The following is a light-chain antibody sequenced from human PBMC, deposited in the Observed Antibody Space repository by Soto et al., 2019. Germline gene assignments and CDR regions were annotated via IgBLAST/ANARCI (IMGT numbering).Light chain of an antibody. Sequence: EIVLTQSPGTLSLSPGERATLSCRASQSVSSYYFAWYQQRPGQAPRLLIYGASSRATGIPDRFSGSGSGTDFTLTISRLEPEAFAVYYCQQYGTSSWTFGQGTMVEI. V-gene: IGKV3-20*01. CDR2: GAS. J-gene: IGKJ1*01. CDR1: QSVSSYY. CDR3: QQYGTSSWT.